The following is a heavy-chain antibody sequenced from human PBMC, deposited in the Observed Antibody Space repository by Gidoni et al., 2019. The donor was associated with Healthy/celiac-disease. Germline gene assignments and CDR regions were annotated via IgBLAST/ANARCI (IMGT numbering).Heavy chain of an antibody. CDR1: GFTFSGSA. D-gene: IGHD2-15*01. CDR3: TRTHGGSHAKWPEGYYMDV. J-gene: IGHJ6*03. CDR2: IRSKANSYAT. Sequence: EVQLVESGGGLVQPGGSLKLSCAASGFTFSGSAMHWVRQASGKGLEWVGRIRSKANSYATAYAASVKGRFTISRDDSKNTAYLQMNSLKTEDTAVYYCTRTHGGSHAKWPEGYYMDVWGKGTTVTVSS. V-gene: IGHV3-73*02.